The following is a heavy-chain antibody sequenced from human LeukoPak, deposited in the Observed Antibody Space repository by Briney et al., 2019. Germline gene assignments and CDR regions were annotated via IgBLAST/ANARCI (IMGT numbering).Heavy chain of an antibody. CDR3: ARNIVVDYFDY. CDR1: GYTFTSYG. CDR2: ISAYNGNT. D-gene: IGHD2-15*01. J-gene: IGHJ4*02. V-gene: IGHV1-18*01. Sequence: ASVKVSGKASGYTFTSYGISWGRQAPGQGVEWMGWISAYNGNTNYAQKLQGRVTMTTDTSTSTAYMELRSLRSDDTAVYYCARNIVVDYFDYWGQGTLVTVSS.